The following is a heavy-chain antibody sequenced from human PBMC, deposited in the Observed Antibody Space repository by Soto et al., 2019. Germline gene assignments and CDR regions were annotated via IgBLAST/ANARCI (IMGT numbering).Heavy chain of an antibody. CDR2: IHYSGST. CDR1: GGSISSGGAYY. V-gene: IGHV4-30-4*01. Sequence: SETLCLTCAVSGGSISSGGAYYWSWMRQSPGKGLEWIAYIHYSGSTYYNSSLKSRVTMSVDTAKNQFSLKVSSVTAADTAVYYCARSPKGLGNFDYWGQGTLVTVSS. J-gene: IGHJ4*02. CDR3: ARSPKGLGNFDY. D-gene: IGHD3-10*01.